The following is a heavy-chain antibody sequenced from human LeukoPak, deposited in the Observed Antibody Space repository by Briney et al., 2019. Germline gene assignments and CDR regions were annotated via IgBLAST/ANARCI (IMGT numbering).Heavy chain of an antibody. V-gene: IGHV3-21*01. D-gene: IGHD3-22*01. Sequence: PGGSLRPSCAASGFTFSSYSMNLVRQAPGKGLEWVSSISSSSYIYYADSVKGRFTISRDNAKNSLYLQMNSLRAEDTAVYYCARDRAGYDSSGYYPDAFDIWGQGTMVTVSS. J-gene: IGHJ3*02. CDR2: ISSSSYI. CDR1: GFTFSSYS. CDR3: ARDRAGYDSSGYYPDAFDI.